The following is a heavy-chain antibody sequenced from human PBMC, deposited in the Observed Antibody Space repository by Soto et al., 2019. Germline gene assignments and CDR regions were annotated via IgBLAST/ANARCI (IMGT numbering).Heavy chain of an antibody. D-gene: IGHD5-18*01. CDR3: ARDEIQIWSFVGSFDS. J-gene: IGHJ4*02. CDR2: IKSDGST. Sequence: GGSLRLSCAASGFRFSSYGMHWVRQAPGRGLEWVAVIKSDGSTYYTDSVKGRFTVSRDNSKNNLYLQMINVRPEDTGVYYCARDEIQIWSFVGSFDSWGQGTLVTVSS. V-gene: IGHV3-30*04. CDR1: GFRFSSYG.